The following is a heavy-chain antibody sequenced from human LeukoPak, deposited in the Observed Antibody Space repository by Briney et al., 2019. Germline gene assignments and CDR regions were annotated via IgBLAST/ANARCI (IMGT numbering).Heavy chain of an antibody. CDR2: INPNSGGT. Sequence: ASVKVSCKASGYTFTGYYMHWVRQAPGQGLEWMGWINPNSGGTNYAQKFQGRVTMTRDTSISTAYMELRSLRSDDTAVYYCARDPLSLRYFDWWGQGTLVTVSS. D-gene: IGHD3-9*01. CDR3: ARDPLSLRYFDW. J-gene: IGHJ4*02. V-gene: IGHV1-2*02. CDR1: GYTFTGYY.